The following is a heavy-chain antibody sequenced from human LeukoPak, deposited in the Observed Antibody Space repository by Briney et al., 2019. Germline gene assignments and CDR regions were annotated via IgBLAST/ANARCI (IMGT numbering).Heavy chain of an antibody. V-gene: IGHV3-20*04. Sequence: GGSLRLSCAASGFTFDDYGMSWVRQAPGKGLEWVSGINWNGGSTGYADSVKGRFTISRDNAKTSLYLQMNSLRAEDTALYYCARDVRYCSSTSCWWDYWGQGTLVTVSS. CDR2: INWNGGST. D-gene: IGHD2-2*01. J-gene: IGHJ4*02. CDR1: GFTFDDYG. CDR3: ARDVRYCSSTSCWWDY.